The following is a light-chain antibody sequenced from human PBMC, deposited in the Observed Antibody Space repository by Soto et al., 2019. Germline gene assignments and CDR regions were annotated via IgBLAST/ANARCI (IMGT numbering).Light chain of an antibody. J-gene: IGKJ4*01. CDR1: RSISTS. Sequence: EIVXTQSPDTLSLSPGERATLSCRASRSISTSLAWSQQKPGQAPRLLIYDASKRATGIPARFSGSGSGTDFTLTISSLEPEDFAVYYCHQRINWPLTFGGGTKVDIK. CDR2: DAS. V-gene: IGKV3-11*01. CDR3: HQRINWPLT.